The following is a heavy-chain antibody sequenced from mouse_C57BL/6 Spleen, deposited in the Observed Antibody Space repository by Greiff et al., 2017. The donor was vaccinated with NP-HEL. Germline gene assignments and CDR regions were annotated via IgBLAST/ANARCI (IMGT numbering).Heavy chain of an antibody. CDR2: IDPETGGT. J-gene: IGHJ2*01. CDR3: TRRGNYDY. V-gene: IGHV1-15*01. D-gene: IGHD2-1*01. CDR1: GYTFTDYE. Sequence: VQLQQSGAELVRPGASVTLSCKASGYTFTDYEMHWVKQTPVHGLEWIGAIDPETGGTAYNQKFKGKAILTADKSSSTAYMDLRSLTSEASAVYYCTRRGNYDYWGQGTTLTVSS.